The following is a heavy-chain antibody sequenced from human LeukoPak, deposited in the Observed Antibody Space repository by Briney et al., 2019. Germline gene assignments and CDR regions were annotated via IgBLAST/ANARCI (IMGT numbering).Heavy chain of an antibody. CDR2: IYHSGST. D-gene: IGHD2-2*01. Sequence: TSGTLSLTCAVSGGSISSSNWGSWVRQPPGKGLEWIGEIYHSGSTNYNPSLKSRVTISVDKSKNQFSLKLSSVTAADTAVYYCARVGCSSNSCSFDYWGQGTLVTVSS. CDR1: GGSISSSNW. V-gene: IGHV4-4*02. CDR3: ARVGCSSNSCSFDY. J-gene: IGHJ4*02.